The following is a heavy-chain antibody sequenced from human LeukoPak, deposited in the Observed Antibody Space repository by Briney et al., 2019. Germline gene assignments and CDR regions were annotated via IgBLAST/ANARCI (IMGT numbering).Heavy chain of an antibody. Sequence: SETLSLTCTLSGGSIISENHYWGWIRQPPGKRLERIGTIYYSGRSYYNSSLKSRATVSVDTSKNQISLILSSVIDADAAVYYCARQLTVVWAFDIWGQGTTVTVSS. CDR2: IYYSGRS. CDR1: GGSIISENHY. J-gene: IGHJ3*02. D-gene: IGHD2-15*01. V-gene: IGHV4-39*01. CDR3: ARQLTVVWAFDI.